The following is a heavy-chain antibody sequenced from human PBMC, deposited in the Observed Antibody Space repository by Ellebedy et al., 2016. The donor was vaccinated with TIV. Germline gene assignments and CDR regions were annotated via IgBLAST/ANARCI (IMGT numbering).Heavy chain of an antibody. J-gene: IGHJ3*02. D-gene: IGHD1-26*01. V-gene: IGHV3-53*01. CDR1: GFTVSSNY. CDR3: ARLELLATPNALDI. Sequence: GGSLRLXXAASGFTVSSNYMSWVRQAPGKGLEWVSPFYSGTRTYYADSVKGRFTISRDKSKNTLHLQMNSLRVEDTAVYYCARLELLATPNALDIWGPGTMVTVSS. CDR2: FYSGTRT.